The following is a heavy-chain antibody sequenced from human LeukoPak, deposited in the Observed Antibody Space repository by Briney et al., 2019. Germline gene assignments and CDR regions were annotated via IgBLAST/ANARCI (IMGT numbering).Heavy chain of an antibody. CDR1: GGSISSYY. CDR2: IYYSGST. J-gene: IGHJ4*02. CDR3: ARGRNDYVWGSYRYSVYFDY. Sequence: SETLSLTCTVSGGSISSYYWSWIRQPPGKGLEWIGYIYYSGSTNYNPSLKSRVTISVDTSKNQFSLKLSSVTAADTAVYYCARGRNDYVWGSYRYSVYFDYWGQGTLVTVSS. D-gene: IGHD3-16*02. V-gene: IGHV4-59*12.